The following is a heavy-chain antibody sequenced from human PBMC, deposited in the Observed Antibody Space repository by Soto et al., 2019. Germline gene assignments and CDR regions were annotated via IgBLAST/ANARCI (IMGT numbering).Heavy chain of an antibody. Sequence: SVKVSCKASGGTFSSYAISWVRQAPGQGLEWMGGIIPIFGTANYAQKFQSRVTITADESTSTAYMELSSLRSEDTAVYYCARGLWFGELLQYYFDYWGQGTLVTVSS. J-gene: IGHJ4*02. D-gene: IGHD3-10*01. V-gene: IGHV1-69*13. CDR1: GGTFSSYA. CDR3: ARGLWFGELLQYYFDY. CDR2: IIPIFGTA.